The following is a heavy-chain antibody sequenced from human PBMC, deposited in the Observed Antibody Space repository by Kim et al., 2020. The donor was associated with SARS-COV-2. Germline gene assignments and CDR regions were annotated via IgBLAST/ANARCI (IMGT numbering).Heavy chain of an antibody. CDR3: ARYRGVWGVMEPFDY. CDR1: GFTFSSFW. Sequence: GGSLRLSCAASGFTFSSFWMSWVRQAPGKGLEWVANIKQDGSEKYYVDSVKGRFTISRDNAKNSLYLQMNSLRAEDTAVYYCARYRGVWGVMEPFDYWGQGTLVTVSS. J-gene: IGHJ4*02. D-gene: IGHD3-10*01. V-gene: IGHV3-7*01. CDR2: IKQDGSEK.